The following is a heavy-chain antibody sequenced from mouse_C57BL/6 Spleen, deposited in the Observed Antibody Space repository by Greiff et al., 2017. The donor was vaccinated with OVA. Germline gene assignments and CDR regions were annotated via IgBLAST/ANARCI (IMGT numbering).Heavy chain of an antibody. V-gene: IGHV1-58*01. Sequence: VQLQQSGAELVRPGSSVQMSCQPSGYTFTSYGIHWVKQRPGQGLEWIGYIYIGNGYTEYNEKFKGKATLTSDTTSSTTYMQLSSLTSEDSTMYFCARYAHATSYLDYWGQGTTLTVSS. D-gene: IGHD3-2*02. CDR3: ARYAHATSYLDY. J-gene: IGHJ2*01. CDR1: GYTFTSYG. CDR2: IYIGNGYT.